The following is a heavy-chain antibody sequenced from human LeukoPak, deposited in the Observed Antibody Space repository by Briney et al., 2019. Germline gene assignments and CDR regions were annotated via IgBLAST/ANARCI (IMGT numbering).Heavy chain of an antibody. CDR3: ARIPRVGGLAFDI. V-gene: IGHV3-30*02. Sequence: GGSLRLSCAASGFTFSSYGMHWVRQAPGKGLEWVAFIRYDGSNKYYADSVKGRFTISRDNSKNTLYLQMNSLRAEDTAVYYCARIPRVGGLAFDIWGQGTMVTVSS. CDR2: IRYDGSNK. D-gene: IGHD3-10*01. J-gene: IGHJ3*02. CDR1: GFTFSSYG.